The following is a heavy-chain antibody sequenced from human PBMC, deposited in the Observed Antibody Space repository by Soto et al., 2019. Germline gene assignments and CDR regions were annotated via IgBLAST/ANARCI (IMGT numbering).Heavy chain of an antibody. V-gene: IGHV4-34*01. CDR2: INHSGST. Sequence: SETLSLTCAVYGGSFSGYYWSWIRQPPGKGLEWIGEINHSGSTNYKPSLKSRVTISVDTSKNQFSLKLSSVTAADTAVYYCARGLAGSSWYYYYYGMDVWGQGTTVTVS. CDR3: ARGLAGSSWYYYYYGMDV. J-gene: IGHJ6*02. CDR1: GGSFSGYY. D-gene: IGHD6-13*01.